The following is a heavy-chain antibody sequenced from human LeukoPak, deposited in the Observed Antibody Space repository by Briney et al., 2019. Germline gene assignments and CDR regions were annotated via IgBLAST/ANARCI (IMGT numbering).Heavy chain of an antibody. V-gene: IGHV4-59*11. Sequence: SETLSLTRTVSGGSISSHYWTWIRQSPVKGLEWIGDISNSGSTSYNPSLKSRVTISIDTSKNQFSLKLSSVTAADTAVYYCGRDALVGYFSYYYMDVWGKGTTVTVSS. D-gene: IGHD2-15*01. CDR3: GRDALVGYFSYYYMDV. CDR1: GGSISSHY. J-gene: IGHJ6*03. CDR2: ISNSGST.